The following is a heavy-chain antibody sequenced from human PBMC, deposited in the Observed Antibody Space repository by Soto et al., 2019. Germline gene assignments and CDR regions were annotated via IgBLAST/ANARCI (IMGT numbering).Heavy chain of an antibody. CDR3: TLSECSGANCSSRLYFRL. D-gene: IGHD2-15*01. J-gene: IGHJ2*01. V-gene: IGHV2-5*02. CDR2: IYWDDAK. Sequence: QITLKASGPTLVTPTQTLTLTCTFSGFSLTTGGEAVGWIRQPPGTALEWLALIYWDDAKRYSPSLTSRLSLTKDTSKNEVVVTMTIRQPANTATYYCTLSECSGANCSSRLYFRLFGGGTLVTVS. CDR1: GFSLTTGGEA.